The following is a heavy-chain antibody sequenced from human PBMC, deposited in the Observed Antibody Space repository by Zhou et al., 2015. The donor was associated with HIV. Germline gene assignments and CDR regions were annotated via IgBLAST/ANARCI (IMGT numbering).Heavy chain of an antibody. CDR3: ARALSSGPYGNFDY. CDR1: GGTFSSYA. J-gene: IGHJ4*02. Sequence: QVQLVQSGAEVKKPGSSVKVSCKASGGTFSSYAISWVRQAPGQGLEWMGGIIPIFGTANYAQKFRGRVTMTRDTSTSTVYMELSSLRSEDTAVYYCARALSSGPYGNFDYWGQGTLVTVSS. V-gene: IGHV1-69*05. CDR2: IIPIFGTA. D-gene: IGHD3-22*01.